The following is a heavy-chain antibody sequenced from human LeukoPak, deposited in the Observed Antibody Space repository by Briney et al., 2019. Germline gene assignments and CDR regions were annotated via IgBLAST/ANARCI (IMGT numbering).Heavy chain of an antibody. CDR2: INHSGSP. J-gene: IGHJ4*02. Sequence: SETLSLTCAVYGGSFSDYYWTWIRQPPGKGLEWIGEINHSGSPNNNPSLKSRVSISFDTSKNQFSLKLTSVTAADTAVYYCGSRRTAMFGVIKGPIDYWGQGTLVTVPS. CDR3: GSRRTAMFGVIKGPIDY. V-gene: IGHV4-34*01. CDR1: GGSFSDYY. D-gene: IGHD3-3*01.